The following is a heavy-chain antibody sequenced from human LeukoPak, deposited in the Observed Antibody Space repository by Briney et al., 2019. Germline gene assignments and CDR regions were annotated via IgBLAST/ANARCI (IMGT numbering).Heavy chain of an antibody. V-gene: IGHV1-69*04. Sequence: SVKVSCKASGGTFSSYAISWVRQAPGQGLEWMGRIIPILGIANYAQKFQGRVTITADKSTSTAYMELSSLRSEDTAVYYCAIRGCSSTSCYDPFDYWGQGTLVTVSS. CDR3: AIRGCSSTSCYDPFDY. CDR2: IIPILGIA. CDR1: GGTFSSYA. J-gene: IGHJ4*02. D-gene: IGHD2-2*01.